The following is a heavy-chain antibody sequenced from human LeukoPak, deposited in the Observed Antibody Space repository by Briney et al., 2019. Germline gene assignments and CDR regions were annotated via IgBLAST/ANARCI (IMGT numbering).Heavy chain of an antibody. J-gene: IGHJ4*02. Sequence: GGSLRLSCAASGFTSSSYSMNWVRQAPGKGLEWVSSISSSSSYIYYADSVKGRFTISRDNAKNSLYLQMNSLRAEDTAVYYCARDYSGWGRDFDYWGQGTLVTVSS. CDR1: GFTSSSYS. CDR2: ISSSSSYI. V-gene: IGHV3-21*01. D-gene: IGHD6-19*01. CDR3: ARDYSGWGRDFDY.